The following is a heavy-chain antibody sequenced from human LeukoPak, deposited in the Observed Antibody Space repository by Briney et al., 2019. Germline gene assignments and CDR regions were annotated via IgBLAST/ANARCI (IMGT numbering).Heavy chain of an antibody. CDR1: VFTFSSYA. V-gene: IGHV3-23*01. CDR3: AKEPSPRSTSFYYMDV. Sequence: GGSLRLSCAASVFTFSSYAMSWVRKAPGKGLEWVSAISGSGGSTYYADSVKGRFTISRDNSKNTLYLQMNSLRAEDTAVYYCAKEPSPRSTSFYYMDVWGKGTTVTVSS. CDR2: ISGSGGST. J-gene: IGHJ6*03. D-gene: IGHD2-2*01.